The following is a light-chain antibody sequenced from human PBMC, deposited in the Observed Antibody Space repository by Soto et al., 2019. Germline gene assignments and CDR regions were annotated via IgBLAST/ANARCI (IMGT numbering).Light chain of an antibody. CDR1: SSDGGGYNY. J-gene: IGLJ1*01. CDR2: DVS. CDR3: SSYTSSSTLLYV. Sequence: QSVLTQPASVSGAPGQSITISCTGNSSDGGGYNYVSWYQQHPGKAPKLMIYDVSNRPSGVSNRFSGSKSGNTASLTISGLQAEDEADYYCSSYTSSSTLLYVFGTGTKVTVL. V-gene: IGLV2-14*01.